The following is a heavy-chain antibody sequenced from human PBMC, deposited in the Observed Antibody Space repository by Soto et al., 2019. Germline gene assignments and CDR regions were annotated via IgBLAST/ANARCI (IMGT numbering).Heavy chain of an antibody. D-gene: IGHD3-16*02. CDR1: GYTFTSYD. CDR3: ARGPADSGYGLPYDYVWGSYRNNWFDP. Sequence: QVQLVQSGAEVKKPGASVKVSCKASGYTFTSYDINWVRQATGQGLEWMGWMNPNSGNTGYAQKFQGRVTMTRNTSISTAYMELSSLRSEDTAVYYCARGPADSGYGLPYDYVWGSYRNNWFDPWGQGTLVTVSS. V-gene: IGHV1-8*01. CDR2: MNPNSGNT. J-gene: IGHJ5*02.